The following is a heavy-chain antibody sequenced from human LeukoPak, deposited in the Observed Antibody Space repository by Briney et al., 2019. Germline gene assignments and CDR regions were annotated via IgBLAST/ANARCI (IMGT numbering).Heavy chain of an antibody. V-gene: IGHV3-7*01. J-gene: IGHJ3*01. CDR1: RFTFSNYW. CDR3: VAGDWGARDSFDL. Sequence: PGGSLRLSCAAARFTFSNYWVNWFRQAPGEGLEGVANINQDGSEKNYVDSVKGRFTISRDNAETSLYLQMNSLGAEDTAVYYCVAGDWGARDSFDLWGRGTMVTVSS. CDR2: INQDGSEK. D-gene: IGHD2-21*02.